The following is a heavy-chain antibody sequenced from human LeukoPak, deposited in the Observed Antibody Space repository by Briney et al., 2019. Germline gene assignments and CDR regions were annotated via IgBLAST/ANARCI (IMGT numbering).Heavy chain of an antibody. CDR3: ARDGAPIVVVVAATLDY. Sequence: PGRSLRLSCAASGFTFSSYAMHWVRQAPGKGLEWVAVISYDGSNKYYADSVKGRFTISRDNSKNTLYLQMNSLRAEDTAVYYCARDGAPIVVVVAATLDYWGQGTLVTVSS. J-gene: IGHJ4*02. CDR1: GFTFSSYA. V-gene: IGHV3-30-3*01. CDR2: ISYDGSNK. D-gene: IGHD2-15*01.